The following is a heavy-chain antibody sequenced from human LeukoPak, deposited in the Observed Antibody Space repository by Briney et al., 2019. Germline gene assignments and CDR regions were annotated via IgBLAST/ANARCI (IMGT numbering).Heavy chain of an antibody. Sequence: GGSLRLSSAVSGFTFSGFWMSWSRQAPGKGLEWVASINSDGSEGYYADVVKGRFTISRDNAKNSLYLQINSLRAEDTAVYYCARSSYSSSSSVWGQGTMVTVSS. CDR3: ARSSYSSSSSV. V-gene: IGHV3-7*03. D-gene: IGHD6-6*01. CDR2: INSDGSEG. CDR1: GFTFSGFW. J-gene: IGHJ3*01.